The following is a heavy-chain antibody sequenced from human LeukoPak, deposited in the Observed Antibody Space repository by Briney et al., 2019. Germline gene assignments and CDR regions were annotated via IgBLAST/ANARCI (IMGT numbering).Heavy chain of an antibody. CDR3: ARGYSSGWYGAFDI. D-gene: IGHD6-19*01. CDR2: IYSGGST. J-gene: IGHJ3*02. CDR1: GFTVSSNY. Sequence: GGSLRLSCAASGFTVSSNYMTWVRQAPGKGLEWVSVIYSGGSTYYADSVKGRFTISRDNSKNTLYLQMNSLRAEDTAVYYCARGYSSGWYGAFDIWGQGTMVTVSS. V-gene: IGHV3-66*01.